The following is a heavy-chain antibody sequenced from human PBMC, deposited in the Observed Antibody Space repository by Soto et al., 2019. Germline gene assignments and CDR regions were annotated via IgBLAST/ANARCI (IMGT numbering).Heavy chain of an antibody. CDR2: ISSSGSTI. V-gene: IGHV3-48*03. Sequence: QPGGSLRLSCAASGFTFSSYEMNWVRQAPGKGLEWVSYISSSGSTIYYADSVKGRFTISRDNAKNSLYLQMNSLRAEDTAVYYCARDYAFRDDFWSGSSYGMDVWGQGTTVTVSS. CDR1: GFTFSSYE. J-gene: IGHJ6*02. D-gene: IGHD3-3*01. CDR3: ARDYAFRDDFWSGSSYGMDV.